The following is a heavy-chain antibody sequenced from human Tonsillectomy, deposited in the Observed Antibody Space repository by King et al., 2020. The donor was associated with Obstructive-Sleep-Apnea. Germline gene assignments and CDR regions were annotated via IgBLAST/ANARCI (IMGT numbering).Heavy chain of an antibody. CDR2: IYHSGST. CDR3: ARGRVEMATNTDAFDI. Sequence: VQLQESGPGLVKPSETLSLTCTVSGYSISSGYYWGWIRQPPGKGLEWIGSIYHSGSTYYNPSLKSRVTISVDTSKNQFSLKLSSVTAADPAVYYCARGRVEMATNTDAFDIWGQGTMVTVSS. D-gene: IGHD5-24*01. V-gene: IGHV4-38-2*02. CDR1: GYSISSGYY. J-gene: IGHJ3*02.